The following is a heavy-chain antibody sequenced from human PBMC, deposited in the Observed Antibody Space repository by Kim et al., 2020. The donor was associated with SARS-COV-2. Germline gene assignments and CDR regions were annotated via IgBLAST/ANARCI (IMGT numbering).Heavy chain of an antibody. D-gene: IGHD3-16*01. CDR2: T. Sequence: TTSHPALKSRVAMSVDTSKTQFSLKLSSVTAADTAVYYCARDARFVYFDYWGQGTLVTVSS. V-gene: IGHV4-4*07. J-gene: IGHJ4*02. CDR3: ARDARFVYFDY.